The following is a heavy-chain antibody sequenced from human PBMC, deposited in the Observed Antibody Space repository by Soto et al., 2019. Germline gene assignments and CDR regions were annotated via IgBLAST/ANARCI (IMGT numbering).Heavy chain of an antibody. CDR2: IYYSGST. V-gene: IGHV4-30-4*01. CDR3: ARSSGGDYIDY. D-gene: IGHD4-17*01. J-gene: IGHJ4*02. CDR1: GGSISSGDYY. Sequence: SGTLSLTCTVSGGSISSGDYYWSWIRQPPGKGLEWIGYIYYSGSTYYNPSLKSRVTISVDTSKNQFSLKLSSVTAADTAVYYCARSSGGDYIDYWGQGTLVTAPQ.